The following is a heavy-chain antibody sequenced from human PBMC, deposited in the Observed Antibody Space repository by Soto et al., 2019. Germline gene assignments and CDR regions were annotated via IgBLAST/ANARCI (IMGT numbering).Heavy chain of an antibody. D-gene: IGHD2-21*02. CDR1: GGTFSSYA. Sequence: SVKVSCKASGGTFSSYAISWVRQAPGQGLEWMGGIIPIFGTANYAQKFQGRVTITTDKSTSTAYMELSSLRSEDTAVYYCASTAEDYYYYYGMDVWGQGTTVTVSS. J-gene: IGHJ6*02. V-gene: IGHV1-69*05. CDR3: ASTAEDYYYYYGMDV. CDR2: IIPIFGTA.